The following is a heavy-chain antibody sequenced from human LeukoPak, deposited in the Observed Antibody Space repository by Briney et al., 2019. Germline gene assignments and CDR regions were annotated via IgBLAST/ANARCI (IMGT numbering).Heavy chain of an antibody. CDR2: ISKEGDNA. V-gene: IGHV3-74*01. D-gene: IGHD3-22*01. Sequence: GGSLRLSCAASGFTFSDYWMDWVRQVPGKGLVWLSRISKEGDNAVYADSAKGRFTMSRDNAKKTVYLQLTTLRPEDTAVYYCARGGYSGSYYRFSWGQGTLVTVSS. CDR1: GFTFSDYW. J-gene: IGHJ4*02. CDR3: ARGGYSGSYYRFS.